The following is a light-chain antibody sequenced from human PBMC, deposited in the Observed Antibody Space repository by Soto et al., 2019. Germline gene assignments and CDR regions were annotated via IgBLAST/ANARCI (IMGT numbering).Light chain of an antibody. Sequence: EIVMTQSPGTLSVSPWERATLSCRASQSVTSNLAWYQQKPCQPPRRLVYGASTRATGIPARFSGSGSGTEFTLTISSLQSEDFAVYYCQQYNNWPLTFGGGTKVDIK. CDR2: GAS. J-gene: IGKJ4*01. CDR3: QQYNNWPLT. V-gene: IGKV3-15*01. CDR1: QSVTSN.